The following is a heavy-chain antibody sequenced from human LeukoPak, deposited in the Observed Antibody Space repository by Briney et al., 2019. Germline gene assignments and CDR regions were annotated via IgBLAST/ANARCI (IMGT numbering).Heavy chain of an antibody. D-gene: IGHD2-2*01. Sequence: SETLSLTCTVSGGSISTSSYHWGWFRQPPGKALECIGTIYYSGKTYYNPSLNSRVTISIHASKNEFSLKLSSVTAADRAVYYCARSGPPAGRPDAFDIWGQGTMATVSS. CDR1: GGSISTSSYH. CDR3: ARSGPPAGRPDAFDI. V-gene: IGHV4-39*07. J-gene: IGHJ3*02. CDR2: IYYSGKT.